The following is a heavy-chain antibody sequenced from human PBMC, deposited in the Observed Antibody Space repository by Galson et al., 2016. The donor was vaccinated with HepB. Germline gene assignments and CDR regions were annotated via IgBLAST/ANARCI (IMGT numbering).Heavy chain of an antibody. V-gene: IGHV3-21*01. D-gene: IGHD3-22*01. CDR3: ARDENYYETLSYYYA. CDR2: ISPSSSYK. CDR1: GFSFSTYT. Sequence: SLRLSCAASGFSFSTYTMNWVRQAPGKGLEWVSSISPSSSYKYYADSVKGRFTTSRDNAQNSLYLQMNNLRAEDTAVYYCARDENYYETLSYYYAWGQGTLVTVSS. J-gene: IGHJ5*02.